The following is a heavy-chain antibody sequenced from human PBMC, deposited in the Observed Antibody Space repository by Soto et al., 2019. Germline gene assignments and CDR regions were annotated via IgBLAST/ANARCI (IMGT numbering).Heavy chain of an antibody. CDR1: GFTVSSNY. CDR3: ARDMIVVVVERYYYYMDV. V-gene: IGHV3-66*01. D-gene: IGHD2-15*01. CDR2: IYSGGST. J-gene: IGHJ6*03. Sequence: GGSLRLSCAASGFTVSSNYMSWVRQAPGKGLEWVSVIYSGGSTYYADSVKGRFTISRDNSKNTLYLQMNSLRAEDTAVYYCARDMIVVVVERYYYYMDVWGKGTTVTVSS.